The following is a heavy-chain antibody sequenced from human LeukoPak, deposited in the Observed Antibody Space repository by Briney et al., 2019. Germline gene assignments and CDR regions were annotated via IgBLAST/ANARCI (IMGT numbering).Heavy chain of an antibody. J-gene: IGHJ4*02. D-gene: IGHD3-22*01. CDR3: AGGDYYDSSGYIQPFDY. CDR1: GGSISSYY. CDR2: IYTSGST. V-gene: IGHV4-4*07. Sequence: PETLSLTCIVSGGSISSYYWSWIRQPAGKGLEWIGRIYTSGSTNYNPSLKSRVTMSVDTSKNQFSLKLSSVTAADTAVYYCAGGDYYDSSGYIQPFDYWGQGTLVTVSS.